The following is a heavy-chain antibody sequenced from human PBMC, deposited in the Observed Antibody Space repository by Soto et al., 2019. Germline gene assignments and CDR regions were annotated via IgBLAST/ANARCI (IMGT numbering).Heavy chain of an antibody. CDR3: ARDRAAADDRFDY. D-gene: IGHD6-13*01. J-gene: IGHJ4*02. CDR1: GFTFSSYG. Sequence: QVQLVESGGGVVQPGRSLRLSCAASGFTFSSYGMHWVRQAPGKGLEWVAVIWYDGSNKYYADSVKGRFTISRDNSKNTLYLQMNSLRAEDTAVYYCARDRAAADDRFDYWGQGTLVTVSS. CDR2: IWYDGSNK. V-gene: IGHV3-33*01.